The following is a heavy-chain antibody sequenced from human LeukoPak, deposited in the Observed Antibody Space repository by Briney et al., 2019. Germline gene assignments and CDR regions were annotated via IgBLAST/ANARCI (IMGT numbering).Heavy chain of an antibody. V-gene: IGHV1-2*02. CDR1: GYSFTDYY. CDR2: INPNSGGT. J-gene: IGHJ3*02. CDR3: ARDPNDSSGYYDNDAFDI. Sequence: ASVKVSCKTSGYSFTDYYMHWVRQAPGQGLEWMGWINPNSGGTNYAQKFQGRVTMTRDTSISTAYMEQSRLRSDDTAVYYCARDPNDSSGYYDNDAFDIWGQGTMVTVSS. D-gene: IGHD3-22*01.